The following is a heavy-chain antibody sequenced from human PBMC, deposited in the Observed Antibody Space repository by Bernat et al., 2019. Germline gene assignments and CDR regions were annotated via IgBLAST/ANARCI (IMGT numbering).Heavy chain of an antibody. CDR2: ISSSGSTI. V-gene: IGHV3-48*03. D-gene: IGHD5-12*01. J-gene: IGHJ3*02. CDR3: ARGTGGWIVLTAFDI. CDR1: GFTFSSYE. Sequence: EVQLVESGGGLVQPGGSLRLSCAAAGFTFSSYERNWVRKAPGKGLEWGSYISSSGSTIFYADSMQGRFTISRDNAKNSLSLQMNSLRAEDTAVSYCARGTGGWIVLTAFDIWGQGTLVTVSS.